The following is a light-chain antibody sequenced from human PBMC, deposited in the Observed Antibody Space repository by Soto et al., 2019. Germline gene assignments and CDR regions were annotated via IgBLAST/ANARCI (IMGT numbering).Light chain of an antibody. CDR1: QSVNSY. J-gene: IGKJ5*01. Sequence: EIVLAQSPATLSLSPGERATLSCKTSQSVNSYLAWYQQKPGQAPRLLSYNASQRATGIPARFSGSGSGTDFTLTISSLEPEDFAVYYCQQRSNWLITFGQGTRLEIK. V-gene: IGKV3-11*01. CDR3: QQRSNWLIT. CDR2: NAS.